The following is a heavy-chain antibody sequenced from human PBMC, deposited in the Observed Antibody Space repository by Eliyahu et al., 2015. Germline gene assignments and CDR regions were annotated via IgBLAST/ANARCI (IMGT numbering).Heavy chain of an antibody. CDR1: GGSISDYY. CDR3: ARRAMADVPHYLDN. D-gene: IGHD5-24*01. V-gene: IGHV4-59*08. J-gene: IGHJ4*02. CDR2: IYYSGST. Sequence: QVQLQESGPRLVKPSETLSLTCTVSGGSISDYYLTWIRQPPGKGLEWIGYIYYSGSTNYNPSLESRVRMSVDTSKKQFSLNLNSVTAADTAIYYCARRAMADVPHYLDNWGQGILVTVSS.